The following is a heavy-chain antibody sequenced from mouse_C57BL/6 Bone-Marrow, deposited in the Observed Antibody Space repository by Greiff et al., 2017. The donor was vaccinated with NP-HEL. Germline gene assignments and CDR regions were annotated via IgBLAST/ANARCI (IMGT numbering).Heavy chain of an antibody. CDR3: TRDPYDYDAMDY. V-gene: IGHV5-9-1*02. Sequence: VRQTPEKRLEWVAYISSGGDYIYYADTVKGRFTISRDNARNTLYLQMSSLKSEDTAMYYCTRDPYDYDAMDYWGQGTSVTVSS. J-gene: IGHJ4*01. CDR2: ISSGGDYI. D-gene: IGHD6-5*01.